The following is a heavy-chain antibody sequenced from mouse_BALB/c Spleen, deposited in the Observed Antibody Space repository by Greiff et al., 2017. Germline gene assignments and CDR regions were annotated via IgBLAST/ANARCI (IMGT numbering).Heavy chain of an antibody. V-gene: IGHV2-9*02. CDR1: GFSLTSYG. D-gene: IGHD2-1*01. Sequence: VQGVESGPGLVAPSQSLSITCTVSGFSLTSYGVHWVRQPPGKGLEWLGVIWAGGSTNYNSALMSRLSISKDNSKSQVFLKMNSLQTDDTAMYYCARRNSTYWYFDVWGAGTTVTVSS. J-gene: IGHJ1*01. CDR2: IWAGGST. CDR3: ARRNSTYWYFDV.